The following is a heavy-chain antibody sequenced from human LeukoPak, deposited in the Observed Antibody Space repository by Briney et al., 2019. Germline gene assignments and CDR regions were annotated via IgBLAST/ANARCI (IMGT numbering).Heavy chain of an antibody. CDR1: GGSISSSNW. V-gene: IGHV4-4*02. Sequence: SGTLSLTCAVSGGSISSSNWWSWVRQSPGKGLEWIGSIYHSGSTYYNPSLKSRVTISVDTSKNQFSLKLSSVTAADTAVYYCARIARNCTNGVCQNTGFDYWGQGTLVTVSS. CDR3: ARIARNCTNGVCQNTGFDY. J-gene: IGHJ4*02. D-gene: IGHD2-8*01. CDR2: IYHSGST.